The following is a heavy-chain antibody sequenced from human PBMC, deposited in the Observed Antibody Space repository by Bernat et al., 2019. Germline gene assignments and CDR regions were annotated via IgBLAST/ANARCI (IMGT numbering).Heavy chain of an antibody. Sequence: QVQLVESGGGVVQPGRSLRLSCAASGFTFSSYGMHWVRQAPGKGLEWVAVISYDGSNKYYADSVRGRFTISRDNSKNTLYLQVNSLSAEDTAVYYCARASGTFDFWGRGTLVTVSS. J-gene: IGHJ4*02. CDR2: ISYDGSNK. D-gene: IGHD6-19*01. CDR1: GFTFSSYG. V-gene: IGHV3-30*03. CDR3: ARASGTFDF.